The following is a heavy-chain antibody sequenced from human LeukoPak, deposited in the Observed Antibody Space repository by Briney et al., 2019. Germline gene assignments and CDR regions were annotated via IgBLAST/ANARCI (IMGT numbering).Heavy chain of an antibody. CDR2: TYYSGST. Sequence: SETLSLTCTVSGGSIRSYYWSWIRQPPGKGLEWIGYTYYSGSTNYNPSLKSRVTISVDTSKNQFSLKLSSVTAADTAVYYCARSQRIHYYDSSDYYPHYFDYWGQGTLVTVSS. D-gene: IGHD3-22*01. J-gene: IGHJ4*02. CDR3: ARSQRIHYYDSSDYYPHYFDY. V-gene: IGHV4-59*12. CDR1: GGSIRSYY.